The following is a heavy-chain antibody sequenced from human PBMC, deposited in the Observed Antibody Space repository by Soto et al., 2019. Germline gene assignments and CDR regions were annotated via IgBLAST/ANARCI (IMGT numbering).Heavy chain of an antibody. CDR3: ARDPTTLEYSSSP. V-gene: IGHV3-21*01. D-gene: IGHD6-6*01. J-gene: IGHJ5*02. CDR2: ISSSSSYI. CDR1: GFTFSSYS. Sequence: GSLRLSCAASGFTFSSYSMNWVRQAPGKGLEWVSSISSSSSYIYYADSVKGRFTISRDNAKNSLYLQMNSLRAEDTAVYYCARDPTTLEYSSSPWGQGTLVTVSS.